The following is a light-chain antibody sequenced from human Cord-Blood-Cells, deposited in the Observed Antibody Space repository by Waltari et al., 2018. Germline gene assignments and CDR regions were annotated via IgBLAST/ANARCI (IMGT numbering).Light chain of an antibody. CDR3: QQYYSTPLT. Sequence: DIVMTQSPDSLAVSLGERATINCKSSQSVLYSSNNNNYLAWYQQKPGQPPKLLIYWASTRGSGVPDRVSGSGSGTDFTRTISSLQAEDVGVYYCQQYYSTPLTFGPGSKVDIK. CDR2: WAS. J-gene: IGKJ3*01. V-gene: IGKV4-1*01. CDR1: QSVLYSSNNNNY.